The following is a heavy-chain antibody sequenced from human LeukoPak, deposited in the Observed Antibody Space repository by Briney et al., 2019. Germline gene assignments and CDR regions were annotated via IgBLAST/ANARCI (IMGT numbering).Heavy chain of an antibody. D-gene: IGHD6-6*01. CDR3: AKDNSYRSSSLYFQH. V-gene: IGHV3-48*01. CDR2: ISSSSTI. CDR1: GFTFSSYS. Sequence: GGSLRLSCAASGFTFSSYSMNWVRQAPGKGLEWVSYISSSSTIYYADSVKGRFTISRDNAKNSLYLQMNSLRAEDTAVYYCAKDNSYRSSSLYFQHWGQGTLVTVSS. J-gene: IGHJ1*01.